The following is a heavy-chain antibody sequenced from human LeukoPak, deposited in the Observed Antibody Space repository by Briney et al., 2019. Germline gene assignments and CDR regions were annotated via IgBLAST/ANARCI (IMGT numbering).Heavy chain of an antibody. CDR3: ARGRWGGFLEWLSPQDV. V-gene: IGHV3-33*01. Sequence: PGRSLRLSCAASGFTFSSYGTHWVRQAPGKGLEWVAVIWYDGSNKYYADSVKGRFTISRDNSKNTLYLQMNSLRAEDTAVYYCARGRWGGFLEWLSPQDVWGQGTTVTVSS. J-gene: IGHJ6*02. CDR2: IWYDGSNK. D-gene: IGHD3-3*01. CDR1: GFTFSSYG.